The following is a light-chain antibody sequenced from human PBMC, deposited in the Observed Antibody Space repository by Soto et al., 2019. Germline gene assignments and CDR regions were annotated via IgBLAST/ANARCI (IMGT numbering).Light chain of an antibody. CDR2: DVS. CDR1: SSDVGGYNY. V-gene: IGLV2-14*01. CDR3: SSYTSSSTLG. J-gene: IGLJ1*01. Sequence: QSVLTQPASVSGSPGQSITISCTGTSSDVGGYNYVSWYQQHPGKAPKLMIYDVSNRPSGVSNRFSGSKSGNTASLTISGLQAEDEGDYYCSSYTSSSTLGFGTGTKLTVL.